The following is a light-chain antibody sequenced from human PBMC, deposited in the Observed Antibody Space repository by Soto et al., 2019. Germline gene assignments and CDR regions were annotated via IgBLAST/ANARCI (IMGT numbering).Light chain of an antibody. CDR2: DVT. J-gene: IGLJ1*01. V-gene: IGLV2-14*01. CDR1: SSDVGGYNY. Sequence: QSVLTQPASVSGSPGQSITISCTGTSSDVGGYNYVSWYQQHPVKAPKLMIYDVTNRPSGVSDRFSGSKPGNTASLTISGLQAEDEVDYYCSSYTSSSTPYVFGTGTKVTVL. CDR3: SSYTSSSTPYV.